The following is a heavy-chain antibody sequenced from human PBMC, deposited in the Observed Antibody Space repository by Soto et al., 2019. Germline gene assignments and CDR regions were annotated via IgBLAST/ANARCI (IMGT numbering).Heavy chain of an antibody. CDR1: GFTFSNYW. V-gene: IGHV3-74*01. D-gene: IGHD2-2*01. J-gene: IGHJ6*03. CDR3: ARVRYATSSNYMDV. Sequence: GGSLRLSCAASGFTFSNYWMHWVRQAPGKGLVWISRINNYGSSTTYADSVKGRFTISRDNAENTLYLQMNSLRAEDTAVYYCARVRYATSSNYMDVWGKGTTVTVSS. CDR2: INNYGSST.